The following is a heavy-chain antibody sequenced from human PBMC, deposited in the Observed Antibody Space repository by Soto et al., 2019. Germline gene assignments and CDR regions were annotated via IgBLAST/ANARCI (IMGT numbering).Heavy chain of an antibody. V-gene: IGHV3-30-3*01. D-gene: IGHD6-13*01. CDR3: ARDRGSSWPIFDY. Sequence: QVQLVESGGGVVQPGRSLRLSCAASGFTFSSYAMHWVRQAPGKGLEWVAVISYDGSNKYYADSVKGRFTISRDNSKNTLYLQMNSLRAEDTAVYYCARDRGSSWPIFDYWGQGTLVTVSS. J-gene: IGHJ4*02. CDR2: ISYDGSNK. CDR1: GFTFSSYA.